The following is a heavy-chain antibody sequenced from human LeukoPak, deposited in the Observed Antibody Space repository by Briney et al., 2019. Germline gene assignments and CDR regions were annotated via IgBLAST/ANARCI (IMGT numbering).Heavy chain of an antibody. CDR3: ARGYCTGGNCYSPPDY. CDR1: GASISSYF. D-gene: IGHD2-15*01. CDR2: IYYSGST. Sequence: PSETLSLTCTISGASISSYFWSWIRQPPGKGLEWIGYIYYSGSTNYNPSLKSRVTISLDTSRDQFSLKLSSVTAADTAVYYCARGYCTGGNCYSPPDYWGQGILVTVPS. V-gene: IGHV4-59*08. J-gene: IGHJ4*02.